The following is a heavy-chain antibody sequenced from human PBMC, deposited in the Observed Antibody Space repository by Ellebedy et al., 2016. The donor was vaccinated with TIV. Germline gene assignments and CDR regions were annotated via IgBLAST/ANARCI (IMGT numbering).Heavy chain of an antibody. D-gene: IGHD6-25*01. CDR3: VREAAVPNTIFFDY. V-gene: IGHV3-74*01. J-gene: IGHJ4*02. CDR1: GFTFSGNY. Sequence: PGGSLRLSCEVSGFTFSGNYMNWVRQAPGKGLIWVARITRDGSTTDYADSVRGRFTISRDNAKNTLYLQMNSLGAEDTAVYYCVREAAVPNTIFFDYWGQGTLVTVSS. CDR2: ITRDGSTT.